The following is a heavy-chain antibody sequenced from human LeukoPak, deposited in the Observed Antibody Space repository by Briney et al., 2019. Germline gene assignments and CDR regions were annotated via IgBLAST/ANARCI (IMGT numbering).Heavy chain of an antibody. V-gene: IGHV3-53*01. D-gene: IGHD6-19*01. Sequence: GGSLLLSCAASGFTVSTNYMNWVRQAPGKGLEWVSVIYGGGTTDYADSVKGRFTISRDNSKNTVYLQMNSLRAEDTAVYYCARTPGIAVAGSFDYWGQGTLVTVSS. CDR3: ARTPGIAVAGSFDY. CDR2: IYGGGTT. CDR1: GFTVSTNY. J-gene: IGHJ4*02.